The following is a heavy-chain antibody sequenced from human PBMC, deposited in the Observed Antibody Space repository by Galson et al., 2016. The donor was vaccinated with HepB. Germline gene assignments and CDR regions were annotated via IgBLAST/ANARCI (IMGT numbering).Heavy chain of an antibody. CDR1: GASMNRFY. CDR2: IYHTGST. J-gene: IGHJ4*02. Sequence: SETLSLTCTVSGASMNRFYWSWIRQPPGKGLEWIGYIYHTGSTNYNPSVKSRVTISVDMSKNQFSLKLTSMTAADTAVYYCATVYSRDWYSSFDSWGQGTLVTVSS. D-gene: IGHD6-19*01. V-gene: IGHV4-59*01. CDR3: ATVYSRDWYSSFDS.